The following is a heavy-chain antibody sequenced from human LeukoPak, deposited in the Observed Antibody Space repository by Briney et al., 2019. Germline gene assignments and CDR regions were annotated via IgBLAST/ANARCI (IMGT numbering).Heavy chain of an antibody. CDR3: AKVSYYYGSGSYWPNYYYYYYMDV. CDR1: GFTFSSYG. J-gene: IGHJ6*03. V-gene: IGHV3-30*02. CDR2: IRYDGSNK. D-gene: IGHD3-10*01. Sequence: PGGSLRLSCAASGFTFSSYGMHWVRQAPGKGLEWVAFIRYDGSNKYYADSVKGRFTISRDNSKNTLYLQMNSLRAEDTAVYYCAKVSYYYGSGSYWPNYYYYYYMDVWGKGTTVTISS.